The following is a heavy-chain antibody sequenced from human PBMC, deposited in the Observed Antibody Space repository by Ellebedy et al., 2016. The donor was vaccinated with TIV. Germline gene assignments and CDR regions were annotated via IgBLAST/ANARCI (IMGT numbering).Heavy chain of an antibody. CDR1: RFTVSSNF. V-gene: IGHV3-53*01. CDR3: AGSPSTGY. Sequence: GESLKISCEGFRFTVSSNFMTWVRQAPGKGLEWVSVIYSGGSTYYADSVKGRFTISSDNSKNTLYLQMNSLRAEDTTVYYCAGSPSTGYWGQGTLVTVSS. J-gene: IGHJ4*02. D-gene: IGHD4-17*01. CDR2: IYSGGST.